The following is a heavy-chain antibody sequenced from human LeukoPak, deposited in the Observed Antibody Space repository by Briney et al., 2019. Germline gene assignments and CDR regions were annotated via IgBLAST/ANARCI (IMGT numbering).Heavy chain of an antibody. CDR3: SRDHAAVPEGDY. CDR1: GFSFSSYW. J-gene: IGHJ4*02. V-gene: IGHV3-7*04. Sequence: PGGSLRLSCAASGFSFSSYWMSWVRQAPGKGLEWVANIRGDGGDSAYVDSVTGRFTISRDNAKKSLYLQMNSLRVEDTAIYYCSRDHAAVPEGDYWGQGTLVTVSS. CDR2: IRGDGGDS. D-gene: IGHD6-25*01.